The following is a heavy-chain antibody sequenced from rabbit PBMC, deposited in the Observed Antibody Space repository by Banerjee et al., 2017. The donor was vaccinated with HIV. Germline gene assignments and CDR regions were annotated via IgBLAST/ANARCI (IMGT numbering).Heavy chain of an antibody. Sequence: QSLEESGGDLVKPGASLTLTCTASGFSFSSSYWMSWVRQAPGKGLEWIACIYISSGSTYYASWAKGRFTISKTSSTTVTLQMTSLTAADTATYFCARDAHGSSSGLWGQGTLVTVS. J-gene: IGHJ3*01. D-gene: IGHD1-1*01. CDR3: ARDAHGSSSGL. V-gene: IGHV1S40*01. CDR2: IYISSGST. CDR1: GFSFSSSYW.